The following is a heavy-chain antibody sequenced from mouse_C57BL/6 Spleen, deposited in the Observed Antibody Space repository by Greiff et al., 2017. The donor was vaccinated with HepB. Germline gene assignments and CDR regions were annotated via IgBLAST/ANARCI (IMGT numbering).Heavy chain of an antibody. CDR3: ARGGDGSSYDYAMDY. D-gene: IGHD1-1*01. CDR1: GYSITSGYD. V-gene: IGHV3-1*01. J-gene: IGHJ4*01. CDR2: ISYSGST. Sequence: VQLQQSGPGMVKPSQSLSLTCTVTGYSITSGYDWHWIRHFPGNKLEWMGYISYSGSTNYNPSLKSRISITHDTSKNHFFLKLNSVTTEDTATYYCARGGDGSSYDYAMDYWGQGTSVTVSS.